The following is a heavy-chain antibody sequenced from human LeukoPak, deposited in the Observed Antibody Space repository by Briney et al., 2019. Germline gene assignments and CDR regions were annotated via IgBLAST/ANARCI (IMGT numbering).Heavy chain of an antibody. CDR2: IYHGGDT. J-gene: IGHJ4*02. V-gene: IGHV4-4*02. D-gene: IGHD6-13*01. Sequence: PSETLSLTCAVSGGSITSHSWWSWVRQPPGKGLEWIGEIYHGGDTNYDPSVKSRVTISVDTSKNQFSLKLSSVTAADTAVYYCARHTDIAPLSSLKYWGQGTLVTVSS. CDR3: ARHTDIAPLSSLKY. CDR1: GGSITSHSW.